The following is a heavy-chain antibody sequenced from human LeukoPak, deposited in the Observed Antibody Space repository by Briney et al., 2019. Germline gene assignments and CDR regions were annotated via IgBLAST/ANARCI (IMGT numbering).Heavy chain of an antibody. J-gene: IGHJ6*02. D-gene: IGHD3-22*01. CDR1: GFTVSVYY. V-gene: IGHV3-53*01. CDR3: ARAPPYYYDSRGYHYERGNYHYGMDV. Sequence: PGGSLRLYCAVSGFTVSVYYMSWVRQAPGKGLEWVSLMCDDGRICYADSVRGRFTISRDISSNTLYLEMSSLRAEDTARYYCARAPPYYYDSRGYHYERGNYHYGMDVWGQGTTVIVS. CDR2: MCDDGRI.